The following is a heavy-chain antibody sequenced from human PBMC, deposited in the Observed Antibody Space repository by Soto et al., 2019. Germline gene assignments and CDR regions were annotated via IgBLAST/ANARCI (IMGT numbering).Heavy chain of an antibody. J-gene: IGHJ4*02. CDR2: ISCGGSNT. D-gene: IGHD3-9*01. CDR3: AKGSLLVLRYFDWLLEIGFDY. V-gene: IGHV3-30-3*01. Sequence: GGSLRLSCAASGFTFSSYAMHWVRQAPGKGLEWVAVISCGGSNTYYADSVKDRFTISRDNSKNTLYLQMNSLRAEDTAVYYCAKGSLLVLRYFDWLLEIGFDYWGPGTLVTVSS. CDR1: GFTFSSYA.